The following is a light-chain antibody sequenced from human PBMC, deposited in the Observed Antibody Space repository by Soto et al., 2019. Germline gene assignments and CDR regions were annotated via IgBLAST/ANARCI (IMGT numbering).Light chain of an antibody. CDR3: SSYTSSSTSV. CDR1: SSDVGGYNY. Sequence: QSVLTQPASVSGSPGQSITISCTGTSSDVGGYNYVSWYQQHPGKAPKLMIYDVSNRPSGVSNRFSGSKSGNTASLTISGLQAEDEADYYRSSYTSSSTSVFGTGPKVTVL. J-gene: IGLJ1*01. V-gene: IGLV2-14*01. CDR2: DVS.